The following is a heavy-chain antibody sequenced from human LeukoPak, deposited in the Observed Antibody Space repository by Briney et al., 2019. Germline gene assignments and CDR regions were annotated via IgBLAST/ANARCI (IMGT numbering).Heavy chain of an antibody. V-gene: IGHV3-66*01. D-gene: IGHD2-2*01. CDR1: GFTVSSNY. CDR2: IYSGGST. J-gene: IGHJ3*02. CDR3: ASPGYQLLSRAAFDI. Sequence: PGGSLRLSCAASGFTVSSNYMSWVRQAPGKGLERVSVIYSGGSTYYADSVRGRFTISRDNSKNTLYLQMNSLRAEDTAVYYCASPGYQLLSRAAFDIWGQGTMVTVSS.